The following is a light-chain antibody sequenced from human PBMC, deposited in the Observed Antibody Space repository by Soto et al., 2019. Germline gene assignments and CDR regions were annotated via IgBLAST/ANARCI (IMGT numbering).Light chain of an antibody. Sequence: DIHLTQSPSFLSASVGDRVTITCRASQDISTSLAWYQHRPGKSPKLLIYAAATLQSGVPIRFSGRGSGTEFTLTISSLQPEDFATYDCQQLNSYLTFGQGTRVDIK. CDR3: QQLNSYLT. J-gene: IGKJ5*01. CDR1: QDISTS. CDR2: AAA. V-gene: IGKV1-9*01.